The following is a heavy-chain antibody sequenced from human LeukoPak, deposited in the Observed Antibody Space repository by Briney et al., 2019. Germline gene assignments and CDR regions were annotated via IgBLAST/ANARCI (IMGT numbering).Heavy chain of an antibody. J-gene: IGHJ4*02. V-gene: IGHV4-38-2*02. D-gene: IGHD3-3*01. CDR3: ARTFRESYYDFWSGYSTLDY. CDR1: GYFISSGYY. Sequence: SETLSLTCTVSGYFISSGYYWSWIRQPPGKGLEWIGEINHSGSTNYNPSLKSRVTISVDTSKNQFSLKLSSVTAADTAVYYCARTFRESYYDFWSGYSTLDYWGQGTLVTVSS. CDR2: INHSGST.